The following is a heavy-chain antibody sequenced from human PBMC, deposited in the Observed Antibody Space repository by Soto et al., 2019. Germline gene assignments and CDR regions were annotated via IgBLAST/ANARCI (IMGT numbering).Heavy chain of an antibody. D-gene: IGHD4-17*01. V-gene: IGHV4-59*01. CDR3: ARDGDYQGFYYYYGMDV. J-gene: IGHJ6*02. Sequence: SETLSLTCTVSGGSISNYYCSWIRQPPGKGLEWIGYIYYSGTTNYNPSLKSRVTISVDTSRNQFSLELSSVTAADTAVYYCARDGDYQGFYYYYGMDVWGQGTTVTVSS. CDR2: IYYSGTT. CDR1: GGSISNYY.